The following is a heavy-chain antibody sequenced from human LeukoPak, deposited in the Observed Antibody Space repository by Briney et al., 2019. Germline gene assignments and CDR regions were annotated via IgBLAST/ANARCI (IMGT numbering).Heavy chain of an antibody. CDR2: IFPSGGEI. CDR1: GFTFSSYE. V-gene: IGHV3-23*01. D-gene: IGHD2-8*02. Sequence: GGPLRLSCAASGFTFSSYEMNWVRQPPGKGLEWVSSIFPSGGEIHYADSVRGRFTISRDNSKSTLSLQMNSLRAEHTAIYYCATYRQVLLPFESWGQGTLVTVSS. J-gene: IGHJ4*02. CDR3: ATYRQVLLPFES.